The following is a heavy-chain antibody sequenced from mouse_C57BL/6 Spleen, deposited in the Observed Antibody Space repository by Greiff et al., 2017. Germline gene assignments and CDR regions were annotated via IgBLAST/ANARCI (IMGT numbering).Heavy chain of an antibody. CDR1: GYTFTSYW. Sequence: QVQLQQPGAELVKPGASVKLSCKASGYTFTSYWMHWVKQRPGQGLEWIGMIHPNSGSTNYNEKFKSKATLTVDKSSSTAYMQLSSLTSEDSAVYCCARLSGSSYFDYWGQGTTLTVSS. CDR2: IHPNSGST. CDR3: ARLSGSSYFDY. D-gene: IGHD1-1*01. J-gene: IGHJ2*01. V-gene: IGHV1-64*01.